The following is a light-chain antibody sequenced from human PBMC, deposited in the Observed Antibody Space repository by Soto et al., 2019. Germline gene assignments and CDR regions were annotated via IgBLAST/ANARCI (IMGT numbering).Light chain of an antibody. Sequence: DVQMTQSPSTLSASVGDRVTITCRASQSINNYLAWYQLRPGKAPRLLSYYASTLDRGVPSRFSGIGSWTEFTLNLISLQPDDCATYYGQHYASFPPTVGQGTKVGI. CDR3: QHYASFPPT. CDR2: YAS. V-gene: IGKV1-5*01. CDR1: QSINNY. J-gene: IGKJ1*01.